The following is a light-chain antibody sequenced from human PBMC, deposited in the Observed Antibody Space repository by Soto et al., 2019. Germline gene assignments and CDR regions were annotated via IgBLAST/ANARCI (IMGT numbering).Light chain of an antibody. CDR3: QQYKSLPLT. Sequence: DIQMTQSPAARSASVGDRVTIACQASQDISNFLNWYRQKPGEAPNLLIYDASTLETGVPLRFSASGYGSYFSFTISSLQPEDVATYYCQQYKSLPLTFGGGTKVDSK. CDR2: DAS. CDR1: QDISNF. J-gene: IGKJ4*01. V-gene: IGKV1-33*01.